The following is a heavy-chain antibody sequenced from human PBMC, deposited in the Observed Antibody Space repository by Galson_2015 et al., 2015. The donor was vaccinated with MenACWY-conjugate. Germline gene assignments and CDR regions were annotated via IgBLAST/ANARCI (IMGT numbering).Heavy chain of an antibody. CDR3: ARDRKQFLEYLPQSYFDP. D-gene: IGHD3-3*01. Sequence: SLRLSCAASGFTFSNSWMHWVRQAPGKGPVWVSRINTDGSATTYADSVKGRFIISRDNAKNTLYLQMNSLRTGDTAVYYCARDRKQFLEYLPQSYFDPWGQGTLVTVSS. CDR1: GFTFSNSW. V-gene: IGHV3-74*01. J-gene: IGHJ5*02. CDR2: INTDGSAT.